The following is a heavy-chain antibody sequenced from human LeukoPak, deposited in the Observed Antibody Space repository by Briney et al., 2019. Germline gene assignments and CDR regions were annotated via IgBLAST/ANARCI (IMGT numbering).Heavy chain of an antibody. CDR2: ISYDGRYQ. CDR3: ARMMTDFDGSGHDIQRGAFDI. CDR1: GFTFNRYR. Sequence: GGSLRLSCAASGFTFNRYRLHWVRQAPGKGLEWVAVISYDGRYQFYADSVKGRFTVSRDNSKNTLSLQMNSLRAEDTAVYHCARMMTDFDGSGHDIQRGAFDIWGQGTMVTVSS. D-gene: IGHD3-22*01. V-gene: IGHV3-30*04. J-gene: IGHJ3*02.